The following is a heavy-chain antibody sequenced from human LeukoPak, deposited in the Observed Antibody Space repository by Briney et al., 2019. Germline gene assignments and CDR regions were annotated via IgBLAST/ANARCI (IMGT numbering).Heavy chain of an antibody. V-gene: IGHV3-48*03. D-gene: IGHD3-22*01. Sequence: GGSLRLSCAASGFTFSNYEMNWVRQAPGKGLEWVSYISSSGSTIYYADSVKGRFTISRDNAKNSLYLQMNSLRAEDTAVYYCARASPYSYYYDSSGYYYVDYWGQGTLVTVSS. CDR2: ISSSGSTI. J-gene: IGHJ4*02. CDR1: GFTFSNYE. CDR3: ARASPYSYYYDSSGYYYVDY.